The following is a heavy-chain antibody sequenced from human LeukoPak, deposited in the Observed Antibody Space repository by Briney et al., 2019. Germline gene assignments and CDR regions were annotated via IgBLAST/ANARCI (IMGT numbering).Heavy chain of an antibody. V-gene: IGHV3-23*01. CDR1: GFAFSIYA. J-gene: IGHJ4*02. D-gene: IGHD2-2*01. CDR3: AKGVPVAPFYFDY. CDR2: ISGSGGST. Sequence: GGSLRLSCAASGFAFSIYAMTWARQGPAKGLEWVSGISGSGGSTYYADSVKGRFTISRDNSKNTLYVQMNSLRAEDAAVYYCAKGVPVAPFYFDYWGQGTLVTVSS.